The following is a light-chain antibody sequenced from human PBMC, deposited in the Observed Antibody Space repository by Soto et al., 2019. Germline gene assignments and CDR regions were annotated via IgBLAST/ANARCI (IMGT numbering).Light chain of an antibody. CDR2: KAS. CDR3: QQYDRFPYT. CDR1: QSISNW. Sequence: DIQMTQSPSTLSASVGDTVTITCRASQSISNWSAWYQQKPGQAPKLLIHKASTLESGVPSRFSGSGSGTEFTLTISSLQPDDFATFSCQQYDRFPYTFGQGTKLEIK. J-gene: IGKJ2*01. V-gene: IGKV1-5*03.